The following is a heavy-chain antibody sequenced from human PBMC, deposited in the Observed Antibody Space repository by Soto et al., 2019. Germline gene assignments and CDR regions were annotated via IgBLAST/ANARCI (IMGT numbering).Heavy chain of an antibody. V-gene: IGHV3-21*01. J-gene: IGHJ5*02. Sequence: PGGSLRLSCAASGFTFSSYSMNWVRQAPGKGLEWVSSISSSSSYIYYADSVKGRFTISRDNAKNSLYLQMNSLRAEDTAVYYCARFRCISTSCYAIHNWFDPWGQGTLVTVSS. CDR1: GFTFSSYS. D-gene: IGHD2-2*01. CDR3: ARFRCISTSCYAIHNWFDP. CDR2: ISSSSSYI.